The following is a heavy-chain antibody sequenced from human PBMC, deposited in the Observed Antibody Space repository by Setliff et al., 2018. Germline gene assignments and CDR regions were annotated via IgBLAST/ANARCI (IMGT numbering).Heavy chain of an antibody. J-gene: IGHJ4*01. Sequence: GGSLRLSCTASGFTFSSYALHWVRQAPGKGLEWVSAISSTGTTYYADSVTGRFTVSRDISMNTLYLQMNSLRVEDTAIYYCAKSPHDFWSGRVFFDYWGQGMLVTVSS. D-gene: IGHD3-3*01. CDR1: GFTFSSYA. CDR3: AKSPHDFWSGRVFFDY. CDR2: ISSTGTT. V-gene: IGHV3-23*01.